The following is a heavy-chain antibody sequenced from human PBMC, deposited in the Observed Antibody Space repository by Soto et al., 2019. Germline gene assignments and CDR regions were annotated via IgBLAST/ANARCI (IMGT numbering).Heavy chain of an antibody. D-gene: IGHD4-17*01. V-gene: IGHV3-33*01. Sequence: QVQLVESGGGVVQPGRSLRLSCAASGFTFSAYGMHWVRQAPGKGLEWVAVIWSDENNKYYADSVKGRFTISRDNSKNTLYLQMNTLSAEDMAVYYCARELNTVTTRDAFDIWGQGTMVSVSS. CDR1: GFTFSAYG. CDR3: ARELNTVTTRDAFDI. J-gene: IGHJ3*02. CDR2: IWSDENNK.